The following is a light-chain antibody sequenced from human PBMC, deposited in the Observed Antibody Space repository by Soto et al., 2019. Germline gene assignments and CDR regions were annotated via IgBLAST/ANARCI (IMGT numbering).Light chain of an antibody. V-gene: IGLV1-51*01. CDR3: GTWDSSLSAGV. CDR2: DNN. J-gene: IGLJ3*02. Sequence: QSVLTQPRSASGTPGQRVTISCSGSNSNIGNNYVSWYQQLPVTAPKLLIYDNNKRPSGIPDRFSGSKSGTSATLGITGLQTGDEADYYCGTWDSSLSAGVFGGGTKLTVL. CDR1: NSNIGNNY.